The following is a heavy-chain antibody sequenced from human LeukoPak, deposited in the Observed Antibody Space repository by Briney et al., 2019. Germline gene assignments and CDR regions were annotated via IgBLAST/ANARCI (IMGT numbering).Heavy chain of an antibody. V-gene: IGHV4-59*01. CDR1: GGSISSYY. CDR2: IYYSGST. J-gene: IGHJ5*02. Sequence: PSETLSLTCTVSGGSISSYYWSWIRQPPGKGLEWIGYIYYSGSTNYNPSLKSRVTISVDTSKNQFSLKPSSVTAADTAVYYCAREDSGSSGYVFDPWGQGTLVTVSS. CDR3: AREDSGSSGYVFDP. D-gene: IGHD3-22*01.